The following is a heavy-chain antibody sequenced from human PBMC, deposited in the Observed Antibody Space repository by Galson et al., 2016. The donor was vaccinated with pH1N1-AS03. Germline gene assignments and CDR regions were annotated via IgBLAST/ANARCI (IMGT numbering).Heavy chain of an antibody. CDR1: RFTFNGYA. V-gene: IGHV3-9*01. CDR2: ISWNSGNI. J-gene: IGHJ5*01. Sequence: SLRLSCAASRFTFNGYAMHWVRPAPGKGLEWVSSISWNSGNIDYADSVKGRFTLSRDDAKNSLFPQTNSLRTEDTAFYYCVKSGAYSSSRGWFDSWGQGTLVTVSS. CDR3: VKSGAYSSSRGWFDS. D-gene: IGHD6-13*01.